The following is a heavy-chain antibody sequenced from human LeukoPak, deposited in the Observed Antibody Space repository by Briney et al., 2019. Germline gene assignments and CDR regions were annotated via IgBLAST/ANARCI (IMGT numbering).Heavy chain of an antibody. J-gene: IGHJ5*02. V-gene: IGHV4-4*07. Sequence: SEPLSLPCTVSGGSISSYYWSWIRQPAGKGLEGIGRIYTSGSTNYNPSLKRGVTMSVDTSKNQFSLKLSSVTAADTAVYYCARGRYAKGDWFDPWGQGTLVTVSS. CDR1: GGSISSYY. CDR3: ARGRYAKGDWFDP. D-gene: IGHD2-2*01. CDR2: IYTSGST.